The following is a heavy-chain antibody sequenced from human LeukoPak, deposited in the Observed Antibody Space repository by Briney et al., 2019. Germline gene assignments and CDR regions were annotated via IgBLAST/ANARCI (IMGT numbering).Heavy chain of an antibody. Sequence: PGGSLRLSCAASGFTFSDYAMHWVRQAPGKGLEWVAVMGYDGSNRYDADSVKGRFTISRDNSKNMMYLQTNSLRAEDTAVYYCARDRFMVRGVMVGTFDLWGQGTMVTVSS. J-gene: IGHJ3*01. CDR2: MGYDGSNR. D-gene: IGHD3-10*01. CDR1: GFTFSDYA. V-gene: IGHV3-33*01. CDR3: ARDRFMVRGVMVGTFDL.